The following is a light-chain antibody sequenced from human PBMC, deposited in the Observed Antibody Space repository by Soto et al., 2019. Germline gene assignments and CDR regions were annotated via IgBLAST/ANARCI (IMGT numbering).Light chain of an antibody. V-gene: IGKV3-20*01. CDR2: GAS. J-gene: IGKJ1*01. Sequence: EIVLTQSPGTLSLSPGERATLSCRASQSVRSTSLVWYQQKPGQGPRLLIYGASSRATGIPDRFSGSGSGTDFTLTISRLEPEDSAVYYCQQYGSSSWTFGQGTRVEIK. CDR3: QQYGSSSWT. CDR1: QSVRSTS.